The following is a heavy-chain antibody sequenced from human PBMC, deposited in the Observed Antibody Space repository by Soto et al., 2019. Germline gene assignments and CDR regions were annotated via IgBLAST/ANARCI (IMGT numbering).Heavy chain of an antibody. D-gene: IGHD3-3*01. CDR2: IYYSGST. J-gene: IGHJ5*02. Sequence: SETLSLTCTVSGGSISSYYWSWIRQPPGKGLEWIGYIYYSGSTNYNPSLKSRVTISVDTSKNQFSLKLSSVTAADTAVYYCARDGGYDFWSGYYTGWFDPWGQGNLVTVSS. CDR1: GGSISSYY. V-gene: IGHV4-59*01. CDR3: ARDGGYDFWSGYYTGWFDP.